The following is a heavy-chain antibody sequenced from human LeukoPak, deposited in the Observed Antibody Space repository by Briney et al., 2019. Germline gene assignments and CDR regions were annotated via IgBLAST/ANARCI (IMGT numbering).Heavy chain of an antibody. J-gene: IGHJ4*02. D-gene: IGHD3/OR15-3a*01. CDR1: GFTFSSYS. V-gene: IGHV3-48*01. CDR2: ITGSSSTI. Sequence: PGGSLRLSCAASGFTFSSYSMNWVRQAAGKGLEWESYITGSSSTINYADSVKGRFTISRDKAKNSLYLQMNSLRAEDTAVYYCARTGLGMYSFDSWGQGTLVTVSS. CDR3: ARTGLGMYSFDS.